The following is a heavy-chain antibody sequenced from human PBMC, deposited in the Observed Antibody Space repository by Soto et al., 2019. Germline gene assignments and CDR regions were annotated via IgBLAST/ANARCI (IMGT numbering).Heavy chain of an antibody. Sequence: EVQLVESGGGLIQPGGSLRLSCAVSGFTVSNNYMSWVRQAPGKGLEGVSVIYSGGYTAYGDSVKGRFTISRDNSKNTQYLKMNSLGADDRALFYWAADRGGGGYWGQGTLVTVSS. CDR2: IYSGGYT. V-gene: IGHV3-53*01. D-gene: IGHD3-10*01. CDR1: GFTVSNNY. CDR3: AADRGGGGY. J-gene: IGHJ4*02.